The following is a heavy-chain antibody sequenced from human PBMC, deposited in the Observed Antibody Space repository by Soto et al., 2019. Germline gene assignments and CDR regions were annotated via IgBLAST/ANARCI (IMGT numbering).Heavy chain of an antibody. D-gene: IGHD3-10*01. CDR1: GESCNGYY. Sequence: PSKNPCITCAVYGESCNGYYWRWIRQPPGKGLERIGEINHSGSTNYNPSLKSRVTISVDTSKNQFSLKLSSVTAADTAVYYCARGRLLWFGDLLSSYSNWFYPWGQGPLGTV. J-gene: IGHJ5*02. CDR3: ARGRLLWFGDLLSSYSNWFYP. V-gene: IGHV4-34*01. CDR2: INHSGST.